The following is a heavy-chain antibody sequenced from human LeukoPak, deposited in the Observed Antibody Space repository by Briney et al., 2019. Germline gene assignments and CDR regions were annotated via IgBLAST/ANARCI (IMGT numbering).Heavy chain of an antibody. V-gene: IGHV4-31*03. D-gene: IGHD3-9*01. J-gene: IGHJ1*01. Sequence: PSETLSLTCTVSGGSISSGANYWSWLRQRPGRGLEWIGYLYSSGHTYYNPSLKSRAFLSVDTAKSQLFLKLTSVTAAETAVYYCARAPSVDWYYFQLWGQGTLVTVSS. CDR2: LYSSGHT. CDR1: GGSISSGANY. CDR3: ARAPSVDWYYFQL.